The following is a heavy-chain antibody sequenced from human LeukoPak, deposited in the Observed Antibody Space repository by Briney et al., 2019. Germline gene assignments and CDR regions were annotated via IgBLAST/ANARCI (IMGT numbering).Heavy chain of an antibody. V-gene: IGHV1-69*02. Sequence: ASVKVSCKASGGTFSSYTISWVRQAPGQGLEWMGRIIPILGIANYAQKFQGRVTITADKSTSTAYMELSSLRSEDTAVYYCARGFGTMIVVVRDAFDIWGQGTMVTVSS. CDR1: GGTFSSYT. D-gene: IGHD3-22*01. CDR3: ARGFGTMIVVVRDAFDI. J-gene: IGHJ3*02. CDR2: IIPILGIA.